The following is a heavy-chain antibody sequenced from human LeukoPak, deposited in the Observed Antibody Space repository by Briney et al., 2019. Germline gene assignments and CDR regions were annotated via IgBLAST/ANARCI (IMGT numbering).Heavy chain of an antibody. CDR3: ARAEYPSVITPGY. CDR2: INPNSGGT. J-gene: IGHJ4*02. D-gene: IGHD3-22*01. Sequence: ASVKVSCKASGYTFTGYYMHWVRQAPGQGLEWMGWINPNSGGTNYAQKFQGRVTMTRDTSISTAYMEPSRLRSDDTAVYYCARAEYPSVITPGYWGQGTLVTVSS. V-gene: IGHV1-2*02. CDR1: GYTFTGYY.